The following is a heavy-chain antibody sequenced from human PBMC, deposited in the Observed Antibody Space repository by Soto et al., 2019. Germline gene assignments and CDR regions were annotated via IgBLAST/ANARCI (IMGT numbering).Heavy chain of an antibody. CDR3: TRVGYSSGWYRRGAFDI. V-gene: IGHV4-34*01. CDR1: GGSFSGYY. J-gene: IGHJ3*02. Sequence: QVQLQQWGAGLLKPSETLSLTCAVYGGSFSGYYWSWIRQPPRKGLEWIGEINHSGSTNYNPSLKSPVTISVDMSKYQYSLKLTSVTAADTAVYYYTRVGYSSGWYRRGAFDIWGQVTMVTVSS. D-gene: IGHD6-13*01. CDR2: INHSGST.